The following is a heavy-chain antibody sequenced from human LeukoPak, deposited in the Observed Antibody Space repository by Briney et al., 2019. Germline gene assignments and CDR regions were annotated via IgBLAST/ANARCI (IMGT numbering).Heavy chain of an antibody. CDR1: GGTFSSYV. Sequence: ASVKVSCKASGGTFSSYVITWVRQAPGQGLEWMGGIIPIFGTANYAQKFQGRVTITTDESTSTAYMELSSLRSEDTAVYYCARDRRDCSSTSCYDGPYYYYMDVWGKGTTVTVSS. CDR3: ARDRRDCSSTSCYDGPYYYYMDV. D-gene: IGHD2-2*01. J-gene: IGHJ6*03. CDR2: IIPIFGTA. V-gene: IGHV1-69*05.